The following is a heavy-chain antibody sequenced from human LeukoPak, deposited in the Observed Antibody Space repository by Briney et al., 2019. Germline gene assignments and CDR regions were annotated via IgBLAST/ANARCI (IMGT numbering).Heavy chain of an antibody. V-gene: IGHV3-7*01. J-gene: IGHJ4*02. CDR3: ASDRAYSTFDY. Sequence: GGSLRLSCAASGFTFSTYWMNWVRQAPGKGLEWVANINQDGSVKNYVDSVKGRFTISRDNAKNSLYLQMNSLRAEDTAVYYCASDRAYSTFDYWGQGTLVTVSS. CDR2: INQDGSVK. D-gene: IGHD3-16*01. CDR1: GFTFSTYW.